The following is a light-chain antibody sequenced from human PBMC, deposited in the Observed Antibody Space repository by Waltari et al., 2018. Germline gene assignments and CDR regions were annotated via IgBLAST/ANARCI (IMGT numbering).Light chain of an antibody. CDR2: GNT. J-gene: IGLJ1*01. V-gene: IGLV1-40*01. CDR3: QSFDSSLSGYV. Sequence: QSVLTQPPSVSGAPGQRVTISCTGSSSNIGAGFDIHWYQKLPGSAPKLLIYGNTKRPPGVPDRFSGSQSGTSASLAITGLQAEDEADYFCQSFDSSLSGYVFGTGTTVTVL. CDR1: SSNIGAGFD.